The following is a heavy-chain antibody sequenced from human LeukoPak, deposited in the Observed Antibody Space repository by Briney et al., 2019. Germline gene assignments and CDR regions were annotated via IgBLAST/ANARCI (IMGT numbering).Heavy chain of an antibody. CDR1: GFTFDDHA. CDR2: ISWNSGKI. V-gene: IGHV3-9*01. Sequence: GRALRLSCAASGFTFDDHAMHWVRQAPGKGLEWVSSISWNSGKIAYADSVKGRFTMSRDNAKNALYLQMNSLRPEDTAFYYCAKDFIAVAGGIDYWGRGTLVTVSS. D-gene: IGHD6-19*01. CDR3: AKDFIAVAGGIDY. J-gene: IGHJ4*02.